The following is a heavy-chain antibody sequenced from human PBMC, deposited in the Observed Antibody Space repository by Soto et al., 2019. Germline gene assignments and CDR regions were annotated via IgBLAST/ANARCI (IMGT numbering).Heavy chain of an antibody. D-gene: IGHD2-2*03. V-gene: IGHV3-33*01. J-gene: IGHJ1*01. CDR2: VWFDGNNK. Sequence: GGSLRLSCVASGFNFRNHAMHWVRQAPGGGLEWVAVVWFDGNNKFYADSVKGRFTISRDNSRSMTFLEMTSLRAEDTAIYYCARDSVDITIVPPAMIFDIWGQGTLVTVSS. CDR1: GFNFRNHA. CDR3: ARDSVDITIVPPAMIFDI.